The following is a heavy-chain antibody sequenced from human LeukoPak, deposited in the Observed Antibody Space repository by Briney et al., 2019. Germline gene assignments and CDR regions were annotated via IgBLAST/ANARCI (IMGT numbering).Heavy chain of an antibody. D-gene: IGHD6-19*01. CDR1: GYSISSGYY. Sequence: SETLSLTCTVSGYSISSGYYWGWIRQPPGKGLEWIATISHSGSTYYNPSLKSQVTISVDTSKNQFSLKLRSVTAADTAVYYCARGGLDYFDSWGQGTLVTVPS. CDR3: ARGGLDYFDS. V-gene: IGHV4-38-2*02. CDR2: ISHSGST. J-gene: IGHJ4*02.